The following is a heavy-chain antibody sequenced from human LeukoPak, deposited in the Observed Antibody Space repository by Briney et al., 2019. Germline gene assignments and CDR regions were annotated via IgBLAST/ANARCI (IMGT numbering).Heavy chain of an antibody. J-gene: IGHJ5*02. Sequence: ASVKVSCKASGYTFTSYAMNWVRQAPGQGLEWMGWINAGNGNTKYSQKFQGRVTITRDTSASTAYMEPSSLRSEDTAVYYRARAPHDSWGLPAAHNWFDPWGQGTLVTVSS. CDR3: ARAPHDSWGLPAAHNWFDP. CDR2: INAGNGNT. D-gene: IGHD2-2*01. V-gene: IGHV1-3*01. CDR1: GYTFTSYA.